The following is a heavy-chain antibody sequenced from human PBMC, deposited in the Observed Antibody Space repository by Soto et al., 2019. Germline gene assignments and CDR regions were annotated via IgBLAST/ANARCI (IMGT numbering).Heavy chain of an antibody. CDR3: ARGKLYCSSTSCYDYYYGMDV. J-gene: IGHJ6*02. V-gene: IGHV1-69*06. Sequence: QVQLVQSGAEVKKPGSSVKVSCKASGGTFSSYAISWVRQAPGQELEWMGGIIPIFGTANYAQKFQGRVTITADKSTSTAYMELSSLRSEDTAVYYCARGKLYCSSTSCYDYYYGMDVWGQGTTVTVSS. CDR2: IIPIFGTA. D-gene: IGHD2-2*01. CDR1: GGTFSSYA.